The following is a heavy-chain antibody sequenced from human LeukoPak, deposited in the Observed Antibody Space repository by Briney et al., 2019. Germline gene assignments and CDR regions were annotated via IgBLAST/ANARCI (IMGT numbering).Heavy chain of an antibody. D-gene: IGHD6-13*01. CDR1: GGSISSSSYY. V-gene: IGHV4-39*07. Sequence: SETLSLTCTVSGGSISSSSYYWGWLRQPPGKGLEWIGSIYYSGSTYYNPSLKSRVTISVDKSKNQFSLKLGSVTAADTAVYYCAGMIAAADAPFDYWGQGTLVTVSS. CDR3: AGMIAAADAPFDY. J-gene: IGHJ4*02. CDR2: IYYSGST.